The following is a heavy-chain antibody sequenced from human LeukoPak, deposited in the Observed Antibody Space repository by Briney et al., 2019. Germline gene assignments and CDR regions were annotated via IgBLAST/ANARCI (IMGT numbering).Heavy chain of an antibody. D-gene: IGHD3-9*01. J-gene: IGHJ1*01. CDR1: GFTFSSYA. CDR3: AKVSGPGILTGYFQH. CDR2: ISGSGGST. Sequence: QSGGSLRLSCAASGFTFSSYALTWVRQAPGKGLEWVSAISGSGGSTYYADSVKGRFTISRDNSKNTLYLQMNSLRAEDTAVYYCAKVSGPGILTGYFQHWGQGTLVTVSS. V-gene: IGHV3-23*01.